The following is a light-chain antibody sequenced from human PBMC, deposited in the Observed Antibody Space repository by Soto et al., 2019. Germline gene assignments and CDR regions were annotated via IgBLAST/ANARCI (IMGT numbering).Light chain of an antibody. Sequence: ENLLTQYTGTMSLSPGEGEILSCRVSQSVSSNYLAWFQQKPGQAPRLLIYGASSRATGIPDRFSGSGSGTDFTLTISRLESEDFAVYYCQQYGTSPWTFGQGTKVDIK. CDR3: QQYGTSPWT. CDR2: GAS. V-gene: IGKV3-20*01. CDR1: QSVSSNY. J-gene: IGKJ1*01.